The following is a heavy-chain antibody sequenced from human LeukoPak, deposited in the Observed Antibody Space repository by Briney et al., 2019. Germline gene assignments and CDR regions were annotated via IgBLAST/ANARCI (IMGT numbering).Heavy chain of an antibody. CDR2: ISAYNGNT. Sequence: ASVKVSCKASGYTFTMYSITWVRQAPGQGLEWMGWISAYNGNTYYAQELQGRVTMTTDTSTSTAYMELRSLRSDDTAMYYCARSSGWKYNIDYWGQGTLVTVSS. J-gene: IGHJ4*02. V-gene: IGHV1-18*01. CDR1: GYTFTMYS. CDR3: ARSSGWKYNIDY. D-gene: IGHD6-19*01.